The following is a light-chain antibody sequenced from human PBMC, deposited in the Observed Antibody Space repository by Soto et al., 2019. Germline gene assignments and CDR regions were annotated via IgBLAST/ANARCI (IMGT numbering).Light chain of an antibody. V-gene: IGKV1D-12*01. CDR2: ATS. CDR3: LQAKSFPYT. J-gene: IGKJ2*01. Sequence: DIQMTQSPSSVSASVGDRVTITCRASQSIATWLAWYQQKAGRAPKLLIYATSGLQSGVPSRFSGSGSGTDFTLTISSLQPEDFATYFCLQAKSFPYTFGQGTKLAIK. CDR1: QSIATW.